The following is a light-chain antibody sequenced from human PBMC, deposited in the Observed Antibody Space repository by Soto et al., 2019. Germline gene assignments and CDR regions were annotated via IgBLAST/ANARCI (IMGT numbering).Light chain of an antibody. CDR3: QQYNSPGT. J-gene: IGKJ1*01. V-gene: IGKV1-5*03. Sequence: IHMTLSPSSLSASVGNRVTIVCRASQSISSWLAWYQQKPGKAPKLLIYKASSLESGVPSRFSGSASGTEFTLTISSLKPDDFATYYCQQYNSPGTFGQGTKVDIK. CDR2: KAS. CDR1: QSISSW.